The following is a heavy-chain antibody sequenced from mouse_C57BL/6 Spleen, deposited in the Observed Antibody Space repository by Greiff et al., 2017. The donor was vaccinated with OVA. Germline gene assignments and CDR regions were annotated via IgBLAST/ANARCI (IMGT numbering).Heavy chain of an antibody. CDR1: GYTFTSYG. D-gene: IGHD1-1*01. CDR3: AREDYYGSSPWYFDV. CDR2: IYPRSGNT. Sequence: QVQLKESGAELARPGASVKLSCKASGYTFTSYGISWVKQRTGQGLEWIGEIYPRSGNTYYNEKFKGKATLTADKSSSTAYMELRSLTSEDSAVYFCAREDYYGSSPWYFDVWGTGTTVTVSS. V-gene: IGHV1-81*01. J-gene: IGHJ1*03.